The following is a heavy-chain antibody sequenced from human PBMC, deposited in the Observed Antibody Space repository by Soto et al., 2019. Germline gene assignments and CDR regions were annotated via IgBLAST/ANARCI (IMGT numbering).Heavy chain of an antibody. CDR2: IYYSGTT. J-gene: IGHJ4*02. Sequence: KSSETLSLTCTVSGTSISSYYWSWIRQPPGKGLEWIANIYYSGTTNYNPSLASRVTLSVDTSKNQFSLKMTSVTAADRAMYFCARYNSYAIDYWGRGTLVTVSS. CDR1: GTSISSYY. D-gene: IGHD2-8*01. V-gene: IGHV4-59*01. CDR3: ARYNSYAIDY.